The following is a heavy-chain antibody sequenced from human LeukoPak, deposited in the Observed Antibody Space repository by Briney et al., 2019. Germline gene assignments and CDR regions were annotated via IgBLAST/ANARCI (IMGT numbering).Heavy chain of an antibody. CDR1: GGTFSSYA. CDR3: ARGPRCSSTSCYNRYSSAFDI. CDR2: IIPIFGTA. Sequence: SVKVSCKASGGTFSSYAISWVRQAPGQGLEWMGGIIPIFGTANYAQKFQGRVTITTDESTSTAYMELSSLRSEDTAVYYCARGPRCSSTSCYNRYSSAFDIWGQGTMVNVSS. J-gene: IGHJ3*02. D-gene: IGHD2-2*01. V-gene: IGHV1-69*05.